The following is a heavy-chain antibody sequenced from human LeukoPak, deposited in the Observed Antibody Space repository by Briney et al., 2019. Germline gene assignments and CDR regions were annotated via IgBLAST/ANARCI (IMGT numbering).Heavy chain of an antibody. J-gene: IGHJ6*03. Sequence: GGSLRLSRAASGFTLRSYSMNWVRQAPGKGLQWVSSISSSSSYIYYADSVKGRFTISRDNAKNSLDLQMNSLRAEDTAVYYCARAHPGDYYYYMDVWSKGTTVTVSS. CDR1: GFTLRSYS. D-gene: IGHD1-26*01. V-gene: IGHV3-21*01. CDR3: ARAHPGDYYYYMDV. CDR2: ISSSSSYI.